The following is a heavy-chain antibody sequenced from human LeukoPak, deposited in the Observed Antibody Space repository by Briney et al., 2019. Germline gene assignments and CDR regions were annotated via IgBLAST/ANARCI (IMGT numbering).Heavy chain of an antibody. CDR1: GGXISSYY. CDR3: AREVGYCSGGSCYSYFDY. D-gene: IGHD2-15*01. CDR2: IYYSGST. V-gene: IGHV4-59*01. Sequence: PSETLSLTCTVSGGXISSYYCSWIRQPPGKGREWIGYIYYSGSTNYNASLTNRVTISVDTSKNQFSLKLSSVTAADTAMYYCAREVGYCSGGSCYSYFDYWGQGTLVTVSS. J-gene: IGHJ4*02.